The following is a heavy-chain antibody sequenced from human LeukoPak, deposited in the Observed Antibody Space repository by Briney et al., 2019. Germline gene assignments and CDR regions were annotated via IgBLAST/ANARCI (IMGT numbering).Heavy chain of an antibody. Sequence: GGSLRLSCAASGFTFSNYAMSWVRQAPGKGLEWVSGIGGSGSAYYADSVKGRFTISRDNSKNTLYLQMNSLRAEDTAVYYCAKSAAAVVPPLTDYWGQGTLVTVSS. V-gene: IGHV3-23*01. D-gene: IGHD3-22*01. CDR2: IGGSGSA. J-gene: IGHJ4*02. CDR3: AKSAAAVVPPLTDY. CDR1: GFTFSNYA.